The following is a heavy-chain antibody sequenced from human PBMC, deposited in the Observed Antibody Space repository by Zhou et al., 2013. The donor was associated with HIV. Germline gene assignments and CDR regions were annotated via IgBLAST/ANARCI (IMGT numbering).Heavy chain of an antibody. CDR2: ISPYTDNT. V-gene: IGHV1-18*01. J-gene: IGHJ4*02. CDR1: GYIFTSYG. Sequence: QVQLVQSGSEVKRPGASVKVSCKASGYIFTSYGISWVRQVPGQGLEWMGWISPYTDNTNYAQKFQGRVTMTAETTTRTAYMELRSLRSDDTAVYYCARGFFYGSGSYPCYFDYWGQGTLVTVSS. CDR3: ARGFFYGSGSYPCYFDY. D-gene: IGHD3-10*01.